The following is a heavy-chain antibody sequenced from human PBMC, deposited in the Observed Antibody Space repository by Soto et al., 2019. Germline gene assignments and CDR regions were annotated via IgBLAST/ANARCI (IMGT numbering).Heavy chain of an antibody. CDR1: GGSFSGYY. J-gene: IGHJ6*03. CDR2: INHSGST. D-gene: IGHD6-6*01. CDR3: ARGRKQLVIWDYYYYYMDV. V-gene: IGHV4-34*01. Sequence: SETLSLTCAVYGGSFSGYYWSWIRQPPGKGLEWIGEINHSGSTNYNPSLKSRVTISVGTSKNQFSLKLSSVTAADTAVYYCARGRKQLVIWDYYYYYMDVWGKGTTVTVSS.